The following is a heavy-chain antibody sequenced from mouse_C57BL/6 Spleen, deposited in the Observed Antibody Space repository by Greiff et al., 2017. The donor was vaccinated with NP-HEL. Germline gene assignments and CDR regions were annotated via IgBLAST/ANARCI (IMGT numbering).Heavy chain of an antibody. V-gene: IGHV1-52*01. Sequence: QVQLQQSGAELVRPGSSVKLSCKASGYTFTSYWMHWVKQRPIQGLEWIGNIDPSDSETHYNQKFKDKATLTVDKSSSTAYMQLSSLTSEDSAVYYCARSYGNYAMDYWGQGTSVTVSS. D-gene: IGHD2-1*01. CDR1: GYTFTSYW. CDR3: ARSYGNYAMDY. J-gene: IGHJ4*01. CDR2: IDPSDSET.